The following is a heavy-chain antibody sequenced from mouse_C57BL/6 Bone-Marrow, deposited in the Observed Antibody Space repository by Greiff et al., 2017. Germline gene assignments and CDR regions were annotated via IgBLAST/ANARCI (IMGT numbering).Heavy chain of an antibody. J-gene: IGHJ2*01. CDR2: IYPGSGST. CDR3: ARSEDGSLFDY. D-gene: IGHD2-3*01. V-gene: IGHV1-55*01. CDR1: GYTFTSYW. Sequence: QVQLQQPGAELVKPGASVKMSCKASGYTFTSYWITWVKQRPGQGLAWIGDIYPGSGSTNYNAKFKSKATLTVDTSSSTAYMQLSSLTSEDSAVYYCARSEDGSLFDYWGQGTTLTVSS.